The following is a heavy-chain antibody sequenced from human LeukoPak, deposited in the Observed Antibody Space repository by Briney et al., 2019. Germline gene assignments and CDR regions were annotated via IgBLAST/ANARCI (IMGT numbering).Heavy chain of an antibody. CDR2: VNHSGNT. CDR3: ALGYHDVWEL. CDR1: SGSISSTTW. J-gene: IGHJ4*02. D-gene: IGHD6-25*01. V-gene: IGHV4-4*02. Sequence: SGTLSLTCAVSSGSISSTTWWSWVRQPPGKGLEWIGEVNHSGNTYYNPSLTSRVTISVDMSDNQFSLKMTSMTAADTAVYFCALGYHDVWELWGQGSLVTVSS.